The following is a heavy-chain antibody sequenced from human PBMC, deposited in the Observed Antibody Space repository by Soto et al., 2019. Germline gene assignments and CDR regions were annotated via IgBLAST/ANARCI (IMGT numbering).Heavy chain of an antibody. CDR1: GFTFSSYA. Sequence: EVQLVESGGGLVQPGGSLRLSCAASGFTFSSYATHRVRQAPGKGLEYVSAITSNGGNTDYASSVKGRFTISRDNSKNTLYLQMGSLRAEDMAVYYCARRIPFGYGMDVWGQGTTVTVSS. CDR2: ITSNGGNT. J-gene: IGHJ6*02. D-gene: IGHD2-21*01. CDR3: ARRIPFGYGMDV. V-gene: IGHV3-64*01.